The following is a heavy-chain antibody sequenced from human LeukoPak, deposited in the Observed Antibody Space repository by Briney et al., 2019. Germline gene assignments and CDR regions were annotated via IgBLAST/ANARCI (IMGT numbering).Heavy chain of an antibody. Sequence: PGGSLRLSCAASGFTFSSYWMSWVRQAPGKGLEGVANIKQDGSEKYYVDSVKGRFTISRDNAKNSLYLQMNSLRAEDTAVYYCARPLRYFDWLTDDAFDIWGQGTMVTVSS. CDR3: ARPLRYFDWLTDDAFDI. D-gene: IGHD3-9*01. V-gene: IGHV3-7*01. CDR2: IKQDGSEK. CDR1: GFTFSSYW. J-gene: IGHJ3*02.